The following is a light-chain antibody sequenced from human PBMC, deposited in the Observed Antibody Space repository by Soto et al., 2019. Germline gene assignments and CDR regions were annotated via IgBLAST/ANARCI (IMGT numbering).Light chain of an antibody. CDR3: SSYTTSSSYV. Sequence: QSVLTQPASVSGSPGQSITISCTGTSSDVGGYIYVSWYQQHPGKAPKLMIYDVTSRPSGVSYRFSGSKSGNTASLTISGLQAEDEADYYCSSYTTSSSYVFVTGTNFTVL. CDR1: SSDVGGYIY. J-gene: IGLJ1*01. V-gene: IGLV2-14*01. CDR2: DVT.